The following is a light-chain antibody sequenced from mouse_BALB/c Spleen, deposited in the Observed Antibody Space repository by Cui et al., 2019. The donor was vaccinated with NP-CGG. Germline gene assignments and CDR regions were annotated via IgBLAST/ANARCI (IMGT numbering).Light chain of an antibody. CDR1: TGAVTTSNY. Sequence: AVVTTESALTTSPGETVTLTCRSSTGAVTTSNYANWVQEKPDHLFTGLIGGTNNRAPGVPARFSGSLIGDKAALTTTGAQTEDEAIYFCALWYSNHWVFGGGTKLTVL. V-gene: IGLV1*01. J-gene: IGLJ1*01. CDR3: ALWYSNHWV. CDR2: GTN.